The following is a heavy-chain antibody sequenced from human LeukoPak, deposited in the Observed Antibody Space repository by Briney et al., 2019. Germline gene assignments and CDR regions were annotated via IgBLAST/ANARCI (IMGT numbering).Heavy chain of an antibody. CDR1: GYTFTSYD. CDR2: INPNSGGT. Sequence: ASVKVSCKASGYTFTSYDINWVRQATGQGLEWMGWINPNSGGTNYAQKFQGRVTMTRDTSISTAYMELSRLRSDDTAVYYCARSRSSKGIAVAGTGDASGYWGQGTLVTVSS. CDR3: ARSRSSKGIAVAGTGDASGY. V-gene: IGHV1-2*02. D-gene: IGHD6-19*01. J-gene: IGHJ4*02.